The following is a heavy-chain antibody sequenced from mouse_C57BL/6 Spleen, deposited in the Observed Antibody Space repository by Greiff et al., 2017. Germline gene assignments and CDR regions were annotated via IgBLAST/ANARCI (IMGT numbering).Heavy chain of an antibody. D-gene: IGHD1-1*01. CDR3: TRGADYYGSSPPFAY. V-gene: IGHV5-9-1*02. J-gene: IGHJ3*01. CDR2: ISSGGDYI. Sequence: EVMLVESGAGLVKPGGSLKLSCAASGFTFSSYAMSWVRQTPEKRLEWVAYISSGGDYIYYADTVKGRFTISRDNARNTLYLQMSSLKSEDTAMYYCTRGADYYGSSPPFAYWGQGTLVTVSA. CDR1: GFTFSSYA.